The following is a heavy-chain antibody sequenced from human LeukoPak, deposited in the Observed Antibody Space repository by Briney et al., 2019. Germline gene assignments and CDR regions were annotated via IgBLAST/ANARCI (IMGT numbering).Heavy chain of an antibody. V-gene: IGHV3-30*02. CDR2: IRYDGSNK. D-gene: IGHD2-8*01. CDR3: ARLGYCTNGVCYGFDY. CDR1: GFTFSSYG. J-gene: IGHJ4*02. Sequence: PGGSLRLSCAAFGFTFSSYGMHWVRQAPGKGLEWVAFIRYDGSNKYYADSVKGRFTISRDNSKNTLYLQMNSLRAEDTAVYYCARLGYCTNGVCYGFDYWGQGTLVTVSS.